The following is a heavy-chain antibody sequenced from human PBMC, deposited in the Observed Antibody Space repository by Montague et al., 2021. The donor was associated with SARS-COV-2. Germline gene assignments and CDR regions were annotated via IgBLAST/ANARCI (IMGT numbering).Heavy chain of an antibody. Sequence: SLRLSCAASGFTFSSYAMSWVRQAPGKGLEWVSVIYSGGSSTYYADSVKGRFTISRDNSKNTLYLQMNSLRAEDTAVYYCAKSRGIRYDSSGYYYPLDYWGQGPLVTVPS. CDR3: AKSRGIRYDSSGYYYPLDY. V-gene: IGHV3-23*03. CDR2: IYSGGSST. J-gene: IGHJ4*02. D-gene: IGHD3-22*01. CDR1: GFTFSSYA.